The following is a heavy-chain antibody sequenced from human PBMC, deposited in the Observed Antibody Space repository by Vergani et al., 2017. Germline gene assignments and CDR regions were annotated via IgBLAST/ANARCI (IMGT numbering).Heavy chain of an antibody. Sequence: QVQLQESGPGLVKPSQTLSLTCTVSGGSISSGDYYWSWIRQPPGKGLEWIGYIYYSGSTYYNPSLKSRVTISVDTSKNQFSLKLSSVTAADTAVYYCARESLYCSGGSCYSNYFDYWGQGTLVTVSS. D-gene: IGHD2-15*01. J-gene: IGHJ4*02. CDR3: ARESLYCSGGSCYSNYFDY. CDR2: IYYSGST. CDR1: GGSISSGDYY. V-gene: IGHV4-30-4*01.